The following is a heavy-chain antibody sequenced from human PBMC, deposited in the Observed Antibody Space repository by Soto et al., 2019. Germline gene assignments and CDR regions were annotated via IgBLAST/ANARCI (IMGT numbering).Heavy chain of an antibody. CDR3: IQSRCGGGLLLSIEPCYYYGMDV. V-gene: IGHV2-5*02. Sequence: SGPTLVNPTQTLTLTCTFSGFSLSTSGVGVGWIRQPPGKALEWLALIYWDDDKRYSPSLRSRLTITKDTSKNQVVLTMINMVPVDTATYYCIQSRCGGGLLLSIEPCYYYGMDVWGQGPTVTLSS. J-gene: IGHJ6*02. CDR1: GFSLSTSGVG. D-gene: IGHD2-21*01. CDR2: IYWDDDK.